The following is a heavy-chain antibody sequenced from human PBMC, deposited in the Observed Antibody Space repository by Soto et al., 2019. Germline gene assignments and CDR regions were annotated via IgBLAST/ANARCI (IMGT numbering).Heavy chain of an antibody. D-gene: IGHD5-12*01. CDR1: GGTFSSYT. CDR3: AGGGYSGYYHAPRNCDY. CDR2: IIPILGIA. J-gene: IGHJ4*02. Sequence: QVQLVQSGAEVKKPGSSVKVSCKASGGTFSSYTISWVRQAPGQGLEWMGRIIPILGIANDARKFQGRVTITAHKSTRTACRGRSGLRSEDTVVYYRAGGGYSGYYHAPRNCDYWGQGALVAVSS. V-gene: IGHV1-69*02.